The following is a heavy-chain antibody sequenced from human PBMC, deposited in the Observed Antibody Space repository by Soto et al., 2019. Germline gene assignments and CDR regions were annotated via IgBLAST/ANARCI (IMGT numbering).Heavy chain of an antibody. D-gene: IGHD6-13*01. J-gene: IGHJ4*01. Sequence: GGSLRLSCAASGFTFSSYAMHWVRQAPGKGLEWVAVISYDGSNKYYADSVKGRFTISRDNSKNTLYLQMNSLRAEDTAVYYCERLVWSAAVTDHEYYFDFWGQGTLVTVSS. CDR1: GFTFSSYA. CDR3: ERLVWSAAVTDHEYYFDF. V-gene: IGHV3-30-3*01. CDR2: ISYDGSNK.